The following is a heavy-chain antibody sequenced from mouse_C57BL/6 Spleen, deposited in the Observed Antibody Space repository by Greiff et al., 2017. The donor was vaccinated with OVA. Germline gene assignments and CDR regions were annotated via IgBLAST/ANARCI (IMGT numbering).Heavy chain of an antibody. CDR2: IRLKSDNYAT. CDR1: GFTFSNYW. CDR3: TATIVKRYYFDY. V-gene: IGHV6-3*01. D-gene: IGHD2-5*01. Sequence: EVKLVESGGGLVQPGGSMKLSCVASGFTFSNYWMNWVRQSPEQGLEWVAQIRLKSDNYATHYAESVKGRFTISRDDSKSSVYLQMNNLRAEDTGIYYCTATIVKRYYFDYWGQGTTLTVSS. J-gene: IGHJ2*01.